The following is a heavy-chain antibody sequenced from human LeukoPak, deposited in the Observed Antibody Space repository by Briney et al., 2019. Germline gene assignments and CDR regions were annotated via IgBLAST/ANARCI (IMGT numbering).Heavy chain of an antibody. D-gene: IGHD2-15*01. CDR1: GFTFSSYG. V-gene: IGHV3-30*18. Sequence: PGGSLRLSCAASGFTFSSYGIHWVRQAPGKGLEWVAVISYDGSNKYYADSVKGRFTISRDNSKNTLYLQMNSLRAEDTAVYYCAKVSGGSLDYWGQGTLVTVSS. J-gene: IGHJ4*02. CDR3: AKVSGGSLDY. CDR2: ISYDGSNK.